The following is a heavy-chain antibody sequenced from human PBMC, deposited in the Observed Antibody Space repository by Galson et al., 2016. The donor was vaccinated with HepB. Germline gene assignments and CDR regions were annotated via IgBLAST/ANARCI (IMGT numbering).Heavy chain of an antibody. CDR3: ARFPQADYFDYGMDV. CDR2: INPADSYT. J-gene: IGHJ6*01. Sequence: QSGAEVKKPGESLRISCKGSGYSFTSYRISWVRQMPGKGLEWMGRINPADSYTNYSPSFQGHVTISVDKSISTAYLQWSTLKASDTAIYYCARFPQADYFDYGMDVWGQGTTVIVSS. V-gene: IGHV5-10-1*01. CDR1: GYSFTSYR.